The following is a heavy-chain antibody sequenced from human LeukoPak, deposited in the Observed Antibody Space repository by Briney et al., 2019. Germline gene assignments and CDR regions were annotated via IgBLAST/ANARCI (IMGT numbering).Heavy chain of an antibody. CDR1: GFTFSNFW. Sequence: GGSLRLSCAASGFTFSNFWMHWLRQVPGKGLVWVSRINSDATTTNYADSVKGRFTISRDNAKNTLYLQMNSLRAEDTAVYYCVRGDIPSYYDSSGYYPFDKWGQGTLVTVSS. CDR3: VRGDIPSYYDSSGYYPFDK. V-gene: IGHV3-74*01. D-gene: IGHD3-22*01. CDR2: INSDATTT. J-gene: IGHJ4*02.